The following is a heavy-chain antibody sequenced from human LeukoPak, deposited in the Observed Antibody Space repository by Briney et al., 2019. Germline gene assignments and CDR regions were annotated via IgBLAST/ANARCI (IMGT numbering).Heavy chain of an antibody. CDR1: GFTFSSYA. CDR3: AKVMYYDFWSGYYPAPVFGESGYGMDV. CDR2: ISGSGGST. V-gene: IGHV3-23*01. D-gene: IGHD3-3*01. J-gene: IGHJ6*02. Sequence: PGGSLRVSCAASGFTFSSYAMSWVRQAPGKGLEWVSAISGSGGSTYYADSVKGRFTISRDNSKNTLYLQMNSLRAEDTAVYYCAKVMYYDFWSGYYPAPVFGESGYGMDVWGQGTTVTVSS.